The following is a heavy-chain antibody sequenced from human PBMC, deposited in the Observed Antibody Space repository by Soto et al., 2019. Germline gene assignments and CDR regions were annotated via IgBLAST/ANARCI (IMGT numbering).Heavy chain of an antibody. CDR3: AKDREYAAGISHIDS. J-gene: IGHJ4*02. V-gene: IGHV3-23*01. Sequence: GGSLRLSCAASGFTFKNYALNWVRQAPGKGLEWVSAISGSGGTTYYADFVKGRFTISRDNSKNTLFLQVNSLRAEDTAVYYCAKDREYAAGISHIDSWGQGTQVTVS. CDR1: GFTFKNYA. CDR2: ISGSGGTT. D-gene: IGHD6-19*01.